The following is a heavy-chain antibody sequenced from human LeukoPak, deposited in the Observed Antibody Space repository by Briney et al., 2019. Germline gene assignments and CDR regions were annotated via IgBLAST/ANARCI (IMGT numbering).Heavy chain of an antibody. CDR3: ARDMKRSRARWENLGFDP. CDR1: GYTFTSYA. Sequence: WASVKVSCKASGYTFTSYAISWVRQAPGQGLEWMGGIIPIFGTANYAQKLQGRVTMTTDTSTSTAYMELRSLRSDDTAVYYCARDMKRSRARWENLGFDPWGQGTLVTVSS. J-gene: IGHJ5*02. CDR2: IIPIFGTA. D-gene: IGHD1-26*01. V-gene: IGHV1-18*01.